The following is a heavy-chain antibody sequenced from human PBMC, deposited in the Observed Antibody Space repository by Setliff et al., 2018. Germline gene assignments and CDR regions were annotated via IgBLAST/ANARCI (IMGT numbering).Heavy chain of an antibody. V-gene: IGHV1-69*13. CDR1: GDTFSTYA. Sequence: ASVKVSCKASGDTFSTYALSWVRQAPGQGLEWMGGIIPILETTNYAQNFQGRVSITADESTRTAYMELSSLTFEDTAVYYCARELRSPYWHLDSWGQGTQVTVSS. CDR3: ARELRSPYWHLDS. J-gene: IGHJ5*01. D-gene: IGHD3-16*01. CDR2: IIPILETT.